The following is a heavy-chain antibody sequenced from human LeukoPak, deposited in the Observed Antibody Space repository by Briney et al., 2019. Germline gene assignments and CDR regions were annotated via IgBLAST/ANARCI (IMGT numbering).Heavy chain of an antibody. CDR1: GFTFDDYA. V-gene: IGHV3-9*01. D-gene: IGHD3-22*01. CDR3: AKDMGPDSSGYYYRFDY. CDR2: ISWNSGSI. J-gene: IGHJ4*02. Sequence: GRSLRLSCAASGFTFDDYAMHWVRQAPGKGLEWVSGISWNSGSIGYADSVKGRFTISRDNAKNSLYLQMNSLRAEDTALYYCAKDMGPDSSGYYYRFDYWGQGTLVTVSS.